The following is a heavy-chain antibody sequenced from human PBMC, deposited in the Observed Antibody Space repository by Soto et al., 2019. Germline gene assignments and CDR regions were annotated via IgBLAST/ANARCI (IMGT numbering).Heavy chain of an antibody. Sequence: WVTLRLSWSASGCRFIRYIMNWVRQASWKGLEWGCYIYSSGSTIYYSDSGKGRFTISRDNANSSLYLQMNSLRAEDTAVYYCARDSSTFTYYDFWSGYYTGSGAFDIWGQGTMVTVSS. J-gene: IGHJ3*02. D-gene: IGHD3-3*01. V-gene: IGHV3-48*03. CDR1: GCRFIRYI. CDR2: IYSSGSTI. CDR3: ARDSSTFTYYDFWSGYYTGSGAFDI.